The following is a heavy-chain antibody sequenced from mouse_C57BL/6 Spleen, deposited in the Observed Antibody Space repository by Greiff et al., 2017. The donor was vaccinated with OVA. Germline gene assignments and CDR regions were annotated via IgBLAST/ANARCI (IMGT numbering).Heavy chain of an antibody. CDR1: GYTFTSYW. J-gene: IGHJ4*01. D-gene: IGHD2-1*01. Sequence: QVQLQQPGAELVRPGTSVKLSCKASGYTFTSYWMHWVKQRPGQGLEWIGVIDPSDSYTNYNQKFKGKATLTVDTSSSTAYMQLSSLTSEDSAVYYCARGIHYGNLYYAMDYWGQGTSVTVSS. V-gene: IGHV1-59*01. CDR2: IDPSDSYT. CDR3: ARGIHYGNLYYAMDY.